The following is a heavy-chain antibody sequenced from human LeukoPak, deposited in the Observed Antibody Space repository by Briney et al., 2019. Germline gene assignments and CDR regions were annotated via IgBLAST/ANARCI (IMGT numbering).Heavy chain of an antibody. CDR3: AKDRRSEILSNFDY. D-gene: IGHD5-24*01. V-gene: IGHV3-30*02. Sequence: GGSLRLSCAASGFTFSSYGMHWVRQAPGKGLEWVAFIRYDGSNKYYADSVKGRFTISRDNSKNTLYLQMNSLRAEDTAVYYCAKDRRSEILSNFDYWGQGTLVTVSS. J-gene: IGHJ4*02. CDR2: IRYDGSNK. CDR1: GFTFSSYG.